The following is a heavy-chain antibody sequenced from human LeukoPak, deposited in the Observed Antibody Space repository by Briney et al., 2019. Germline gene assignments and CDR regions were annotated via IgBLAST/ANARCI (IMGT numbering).Heavy chain of an antibody. J-gene: IGHJ4*02. CDR2: ITYNSGTI. D-gene: IGHD5-18*01. Sequence: GGSLRLSCAASGFTFRSYAMQWVRQAPGKGLEWVSYITYNSGTIFYADSVKGRFTISRDNAKDSLYLQMSSLRDEDTAVYYRARDSGYSYADDYWGQGTLVTVSS. CDR3: ARDSGYSYADDY. V-gene: IGHV3-48*02. CDR1: GFTFRSYA.